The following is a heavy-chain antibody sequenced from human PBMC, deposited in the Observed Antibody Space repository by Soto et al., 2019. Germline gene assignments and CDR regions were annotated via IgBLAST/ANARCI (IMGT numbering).Heavy chain of an antibody. D-gene: IGHD2-15*01. J-gene: IGHJ6*03. CDR3: ARHSARYCSGGSCRTYYYYYYMDV. CDR1: GGSISSSSYY. V-gene: IGHV4-39*01. Sequence: QLQLQESGPGLVKPSETLSLTCTVSGGSISSSSYYWGWIRQPPGKGLAWIGRIYYSGCTYYNPSLKSRVTISVDTSKRPYCLKLSSVTAEDSAVYYCARHSARYCSGGSCRTYYYYYYMDVWGKGTTVTVSS. CDR2: IYYSGCT.